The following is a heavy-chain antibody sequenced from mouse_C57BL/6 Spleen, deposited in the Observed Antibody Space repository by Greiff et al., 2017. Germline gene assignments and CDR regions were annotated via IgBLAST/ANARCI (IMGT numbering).Heavy chain of an antibody. V-gene: IGHV5-4*01. CDR3: ARDLVLRGNAMDY. CDR2: ISDGGSYT. Sequence: EVKLVESGGGLVKPGGSLKLSCAASGFTFSSYAMSWVRQTPEKRLEWVATISDGGSYTYYPDNVKGRFTISRDNAKNNLYLQMSHLKSEDTAMYYCARDLVLRGNAMDYWGQGTSVTVSS. J-gene: IGHJ4*01. D-gene: IGHD1-1*01. CDR1: GFTFSSYA.